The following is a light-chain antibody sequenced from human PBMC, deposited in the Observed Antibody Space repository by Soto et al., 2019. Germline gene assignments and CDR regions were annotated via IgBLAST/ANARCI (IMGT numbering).Light chain of an antibody. J-gene: IGKJ4*01. Sequence: EIVLTQSPATLSLSPGERATLSCRASQSVGSYLAWYQQKPGQAPRLLISDASNRASGIPARFRGSGSGTDFTLTINSIEPEDLGVYYCQQRSNFPTFGGGTKVDIK. V-gene: IGKV3-11*01. CDR2: DAS. CDR1: QSVGSY. CDR3: QQRSNFPT.